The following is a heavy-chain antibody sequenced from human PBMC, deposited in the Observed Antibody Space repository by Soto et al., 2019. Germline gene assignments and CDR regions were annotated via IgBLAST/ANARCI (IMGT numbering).Heavy chain of an antibody. V-gene: IGHV4-39*01. CDR2: MYYTGNK. CDR3: ARRSSSSLGSLFDP. Sequence: SETLSLTCTVSGGSISSSTYYWDWIRQPPGKGLEWIGAMYYTGNKNYNPSLESRVTMSVDTSKNQFSLKLSSVPPTDTAVYYCARRSSSSLGSLFDPWGRGILVTVSS. J-gene: IGHJ5*02. D-gene: IGHD6-6*01. CDR1: GGSISSSTYY.